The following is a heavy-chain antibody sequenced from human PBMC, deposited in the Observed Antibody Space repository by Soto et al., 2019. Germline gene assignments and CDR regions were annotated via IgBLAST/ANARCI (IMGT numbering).Heavy chain of an antibody. CDR3: ARDARGTGGFDEMDL. CDR2: TNPNSGDT. CDR1: GYIFTGYP. J-gene: IGHJ6*02. D-gene: IGHD3-10*01. V-gene: IGHV1-2*02. Sequence: QVHLVQSGAEVKKPGASVKVSCKASGYIFTGYPIHWVRQAPGRCLEWMGWTNPNSGDTEYAQNFQGRVTMTRDTTFDLVYMEMSGLMSDETAVYSGARDARGTGGFDEMDLWCQGTTVTVSS.